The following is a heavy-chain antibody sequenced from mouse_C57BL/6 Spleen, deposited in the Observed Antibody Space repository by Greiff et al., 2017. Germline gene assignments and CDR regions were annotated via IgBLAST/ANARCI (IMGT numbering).Heavy chain of an antibody. Sequence: QVQLKESGAELARPGASVTLSCKASGYTFTSYGISWVKQRTGQGLEWIGEIYPRSGNTYYNEKFKGKATLTADKSSSTAYMELRSLTSEDSAVYFCARFPITTVVATKSYFDYWGQGTTLTVSS. CDR2: IYPRSGNT. CDR1: GYTFTSYG. CDR3: ARFPITTVVATKSYFDY. D-gene: IGHD1-1*01. J-gene: IGHJ2*01. V-gene: IGHV1-81*01.